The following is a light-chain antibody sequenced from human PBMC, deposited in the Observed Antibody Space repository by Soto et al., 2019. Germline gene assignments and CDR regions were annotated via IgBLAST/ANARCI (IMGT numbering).Light chain of an antibody. V-gene: IGKV3-15*01. CDR3: QQYKKWPYT. CDR1: QSVTSN. Sequence: EIVMTQSPATLSVSPGERATLSCRASQSVTSNLAWYQQKPGQAPRLLIYVASSRATGIPARFSGSGSGTEFTLTISSLESEDFAVYYCQQYKKWPYTFGQGTKLEIK. CDR2: VAS. J-gene: IGKJ2*01.